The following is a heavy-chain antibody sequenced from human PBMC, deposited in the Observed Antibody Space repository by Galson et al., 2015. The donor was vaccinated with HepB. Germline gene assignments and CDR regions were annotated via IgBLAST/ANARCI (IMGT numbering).Heavy chain of an antibody. D-gene: IGHD2-8*01. CDR1: GYTFTSYD. J-gene: IGHJ6*03. CDR2: MNPNSGNT. V-gene: IGHV1-8*01. Sequence: SVKVSCKASGYTFTSYDINWVRQATGQGLEWMGWMNPNSGNTGYAQKFQGRVTMTRNTSISTAYMELSSLRSEDTAVYYCARAQPDLYCTNGVCYYYYYMDVWGKGTTVTVSS. CDR3: ARAQPDLYCTNGVCYYYYYMDV.